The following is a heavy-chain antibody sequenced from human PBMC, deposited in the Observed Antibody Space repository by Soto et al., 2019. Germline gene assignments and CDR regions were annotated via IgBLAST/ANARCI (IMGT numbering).Heavy chain of an antibody. CDR2: ISYDGSNK. CDR1: GFTFSSYG. V-gene: IGHV3-30*18. D-gene: IGHD2-15*01. CDR3: AKVIVVVVAATSAFDI. J-gene: IGHJ3*02. Sequence: GGSLRLSCAASGFTFSSYGMHWVRQAPGKGLEWVAVISYDGSNKYYADSVKGRFTISRDNSKNTLYLQMNSLRAEDTAVYYCAKVIVVVVAATSAFDIWGQGTMVTVSS.